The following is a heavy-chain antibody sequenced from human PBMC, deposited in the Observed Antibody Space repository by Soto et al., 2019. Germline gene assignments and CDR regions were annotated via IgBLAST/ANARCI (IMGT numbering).Heavy chain of an antibody. CDR1: GFTLSDHY. CDR3: AFGSDILTGYSTAFDY. CDR2: ISSSGVTK. Sequence: QVQLVESGGGLVKPGGSLRLSCAASGFTLSDHYMSWIRQVPGKGLEWVSYISSSGVTKYYADSVKGRFTISRDNAKNSLSLQMNSLRADDAAVYYCAFGSDILTGYSTAFDYWGQGTLVTVSS. V-gene: IGHV3-11*01. J-gene: IGHJ4*02. D-gene: IGHD3-9*01.